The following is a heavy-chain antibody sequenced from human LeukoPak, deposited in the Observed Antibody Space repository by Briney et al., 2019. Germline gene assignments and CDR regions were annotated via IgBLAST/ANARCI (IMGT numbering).Heavy chain of an antibody. CDR3: ARDISFRDGYPS. V-gene: IGHV4-4*07. CDR2: IYTSGST. Sequence: SETLSRTCTVSGGSISSYYWGWIRQPAGKGLEWIGRIYTSGSTNYNPSLKSRVTMSVDTSKNQFSLKLSSVTAADTAVYYCARDISFRDGYPSWGQGTLVTVSS. J-gene: IGHJ5*02. D-gene: IGHD5-12*01. CDR1: GGSISSYY.